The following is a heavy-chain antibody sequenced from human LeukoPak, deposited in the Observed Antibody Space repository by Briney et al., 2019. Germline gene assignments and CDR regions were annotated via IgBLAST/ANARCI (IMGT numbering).Heavy chain of an antibody. V-gene: IGHV1-2*02. CDR3: ARDPEYGDYDY. Sequence: ASVKLSCKASGYTFTGYYMHWVRQAPGQGLEWMGWINPNSRGTYYAQYVKGRVTMSRDTSISTAYLELSRLRSDDTAVYYCARDPEYGDYDYWGQGTLVTVSS. CDR1: GYTFTGYY. J-gene: IGHJ4*02. CDR2: INPNSRGT. D-gene: IGHD4-17*01.